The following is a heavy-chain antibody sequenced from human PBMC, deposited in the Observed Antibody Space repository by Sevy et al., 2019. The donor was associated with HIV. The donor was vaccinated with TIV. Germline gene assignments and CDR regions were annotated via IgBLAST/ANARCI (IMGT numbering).Heavy chain of an antibody. CDR1: GFTFTYAW. Sequence: GGSLRLSCAASGFTFTYAWMSWVRQAPGKGLEWVGRIKSRPDGGTTDYAATVKGRFTISRDDSKNTLYLQMNSLKTEDSAVYYCATDHIIVLLVTDGMDVWGQGTTVTVSS. V-gene: IGHV3-15*01. J-gene: IGHJ6*02. CDR2: IKSRPDGGTT. CDR3: ATDHIIVLLVTDGMDV. D-gene: IGHD2-8*01.